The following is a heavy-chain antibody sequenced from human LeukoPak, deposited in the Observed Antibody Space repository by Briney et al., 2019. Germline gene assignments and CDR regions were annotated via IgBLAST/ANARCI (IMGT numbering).Heavy chain of an antibody. CDR2: INTDGSRT. V-gene: IGHV3-74*01. D-gene: IGHD3-16*02. CDR1: GFTFSNYW. Sequence: GGSLRLSCAASGFTFSNYWMDWVRQARGKGVVWVSRINTDGSRTTYADSVKGRFTISRDNAKNTLYLQMNSLRADDTAVYFCARGLGGSYPFDCWGQGALVTVSS. CDR3: ARGLGGSYPFDC. J-gene: IGHJ4*02.